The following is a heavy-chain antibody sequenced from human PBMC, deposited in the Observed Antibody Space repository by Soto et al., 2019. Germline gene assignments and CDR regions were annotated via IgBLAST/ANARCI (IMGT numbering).Heavy chain of an antibody. D-gene: IGHD2-2*01. CDR2: ISSSGSTI. CDR3: ARGIVVVPLKTFGRPWFDP. Sequence: GGSLRLSCAASGFTFSSYEMNWVRQAPGKGLEWVSYISSSGSTIYYADSVKGRFTISRDNAKNSLYLQMNSLRAEDTAVYYCARGIVVVPLKTFGRPWFDPCCQGTLVSVSS. J-gene: IGHJ5*02. CDR1: GFTFSSYE. V-gene: IGHV3-48*03.